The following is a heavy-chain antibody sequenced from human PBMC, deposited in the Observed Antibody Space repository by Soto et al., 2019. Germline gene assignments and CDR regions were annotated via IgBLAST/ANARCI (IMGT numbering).Heavy chain of an antibody. CDR2: SNDDGRST. J-gene: IGHJ5*02. V-gene: IGHV3-74*01. CDR1: GFSFSSYW. D-gene: IGHD2-21*02. Sequence: HPGGSLRLSCAASGFSFSSYWMHWVRQAPGKGLVWVSRSNDDGRSTSYGDSVRGRFIISRDNAKNTLYLQMNSLRIEDTAVYYCARGRSVSANLDWFDPWGQGTLVTVSS. CDR3: ARGRSVSANLDWFDP.